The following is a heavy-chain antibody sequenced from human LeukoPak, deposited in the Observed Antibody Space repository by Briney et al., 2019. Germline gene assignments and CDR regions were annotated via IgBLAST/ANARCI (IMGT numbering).Heavy chain of an antibody. Sequence: SVKVSCKASGGTFSSYAISWVRQAPGQGLEWMGRIIPILGIANYAQKFQCRVTITADKSTSTAYMELSSLRSEDTAVYYCARGGYYDSSGYYYYYFDYWGQGTLVTVSS. CDR1: GGTFSSYA. D-gene: IGHD3-22*01. CDR2: IIPILGIA. V-gene: IGHV1-69*04. J-gene: IGHJ4*02. CDR3: ARGGYYDSSGYYYYYFDY.